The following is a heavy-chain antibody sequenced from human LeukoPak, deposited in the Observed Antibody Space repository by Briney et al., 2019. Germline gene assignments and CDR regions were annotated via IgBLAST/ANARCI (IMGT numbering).Heavy chain of an antibody. D-gene: IGHD3-22*01. Sequence: ASVKVSCKASGYTFTSYYMHWVRQAPGQGLEWMGIINPSGGSTSYAQKFRGRVTMTRDTSTSTVYMELSSLRSEDTAVYYCARWDDSSGYYYAPLFDYWGQGTLVTVSS. CDR2: INPSGGST. CDR1: GYTFTSYY. V-gene: IGHV1-46*01. CDR3: ARWDDSSGYYYAPLFDY. J-gene: IGHJ4*02.